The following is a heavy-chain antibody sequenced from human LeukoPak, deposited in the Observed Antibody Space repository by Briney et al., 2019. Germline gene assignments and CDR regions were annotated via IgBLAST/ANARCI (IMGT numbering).Heavy chain of an antibody. V-gene: IGHV1-18*01. J-gene: IGHJ6*02. Sequence: ASVKVSCKASGYTFTSYDINWVRQATGQGLEWMGWMNPNSGNTNYAQKLQGRVTMTTDTSTSTAYMELRSLRSDDTAVYYCARDPGVGYYYYYGMDVWGQGTTVTVSS. CDR1: GYTFTSYD. CDR3: ARDPGVGYYYYYGMDV. D-gene: IGHD3-10*01. CDR2: MNPNSGNT.